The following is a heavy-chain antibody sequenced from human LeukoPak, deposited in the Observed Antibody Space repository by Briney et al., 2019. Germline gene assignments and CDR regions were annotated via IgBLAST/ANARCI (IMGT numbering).Heavy chain of an antibody. J-gene: IGHJ4*02. CDR1: GFTFSSYS. D-gene: IGHD5-12*01. CDR3: ARADHSAYKSGEDY. CDR2: ISSSSAYI. V-gene: IGHV3-21*01. Sequence: PGGSLRLSCAASGFTFSSYSMNWVRQAPGKGLEWVSSISSSSAYIYYADSLKGRFTISRDNAKNSLFLQMNSLRAEDTAVYYCARADHSAYKSGEDYWGQGTLVTVSS.